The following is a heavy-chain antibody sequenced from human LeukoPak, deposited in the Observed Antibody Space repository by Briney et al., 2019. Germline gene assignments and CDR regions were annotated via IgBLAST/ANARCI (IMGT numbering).Heavy chain of an antibody. CDR3: ARRIFSGFDP. V-gene: IGHV4-59*01. CDR1: GDSISNYY. J-gene: IGHJ5*02. D-gene: IGHD3-9*01. Sequence: SETLSLTCTVSGDSISNYYWSWIRQPPGKGLEWIGCMYNSGTTNYNPSLKSRVTISVDTSKNQFSLNLSSVTAADTAVYYCARRIFSGFDPWGQGTLVTVSS. CDR2: MYNSGTT.